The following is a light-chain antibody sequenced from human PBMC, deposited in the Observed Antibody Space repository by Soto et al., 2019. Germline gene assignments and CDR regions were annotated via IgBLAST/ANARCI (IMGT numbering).Light chain of an antibody. CDR2: DAS. CDR1: QSVSYY. V-gene: IGKV3-11*01. Sequence: EIVLTQSPGTLSLSPGERATLSCRASQSVSYYLAWYQQKPGQAPRLLIYDASNRATGIPARFSGSGSGTDFTLTISSLEPEDFAVYHCQQRSNWLWTFGQGTKVDIK. J-gene: IGKJ1*01. CDR3: QQRSNWLWT.